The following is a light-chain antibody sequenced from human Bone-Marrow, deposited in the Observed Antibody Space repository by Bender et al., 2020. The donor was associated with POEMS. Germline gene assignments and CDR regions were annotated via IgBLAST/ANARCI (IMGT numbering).Light chain of an antibody. CDR2: DDS. V-gene: IGLV2-14*03. Sequence: QSALTQPASVSESPGQSITISCTGSSSDVGGYDYVSWYQQHPGKVPKLLIHDDSSRPSGIPERFSGSNSGNKATLIISGTQARDEADYYCQAWDSSTNVLFGGGTKLTVL. CDR1: SSDVGGYDY. CDR3: QAWDSSTNVL. J-gene: IGLJ2*01.